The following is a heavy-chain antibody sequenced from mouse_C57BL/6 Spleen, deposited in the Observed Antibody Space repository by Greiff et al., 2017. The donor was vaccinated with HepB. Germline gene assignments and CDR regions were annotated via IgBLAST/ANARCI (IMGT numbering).Heavy chain of an antibody. CDR1: GFSLTSYG. D-gene: IGHD2-3*01. CDR3: ATSDGYRFAY. CDR2: IWSGGST. V-gene: IGHV2-2*01. J-gene: IGHJ3*01. Sequence: VKVVESGPGLVQPSQSLSITCTVSGFSLTSYGVHWVRQSPGKGLEWLGVIWSGGSTDYNAAFISRLSISKDNSKSQVFFKMNSLQADDTAIYYCATSDGYRFAYWGQGTLVTVSA.